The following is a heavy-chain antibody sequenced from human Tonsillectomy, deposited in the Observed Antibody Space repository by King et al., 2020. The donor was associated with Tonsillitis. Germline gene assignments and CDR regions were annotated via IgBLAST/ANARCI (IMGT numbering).Heavy chain of an antibody. CDR3: ARSRGGDYYDAFDI. V-gene: IGHV5-51*01. Sequence: EVQLVESGAEVKKPGESLKISCTGSGYSFTTYWIGWVRQLPGKGLEWMGIIYPGDVDTRYSPSFQGQVTISADKSISTSYLQWSSLKASDTAVYYCARSRGGDYYDAFDIWGQGTMVTVSS. CDR1: GYSFTTYW. D-gene: IGHD3-22*01. CDR2: IYPGDVDT. J-gene: IGHJ3*02.